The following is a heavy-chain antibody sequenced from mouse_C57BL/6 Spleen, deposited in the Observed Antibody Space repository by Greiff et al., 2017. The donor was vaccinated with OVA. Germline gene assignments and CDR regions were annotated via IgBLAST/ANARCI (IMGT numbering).Heavy chain of an antibody. V-gene: IGHV1-15*01. J-gene: IGHJ4*01. Sequence: QVQLQQSGAELVRPGASVTLSCKASGYTFTDYEMHWVKQTPVHGLEWIGAIDPETGGTAYNQKFKGKAILTADKSSSTAYMELRSLTSEDSAVYYCTRSITTVVAPYDYAMDYWGQGTSVTVSS. CDR2: IDPETGGT. D-gene: IGHD1-1*01. CDR1: GYTFTDYE. CDR3: TRSITTVVAPYDYAMDY.